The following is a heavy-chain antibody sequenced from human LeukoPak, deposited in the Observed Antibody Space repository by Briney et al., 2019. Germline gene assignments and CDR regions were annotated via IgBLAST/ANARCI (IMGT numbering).Heavy chain of an antibody. CDR1: GFTFSSYR. D-gene: IGHD3-22*01. J-gene: IGHJ4*02. V-gene: IGHV3-21*05. CDR3: ARDYYDSSGYYFKTY. Sequence: GGSLRLSCAAPGFTFSSYRMNWVRQAPGKGLEWVSHISVSSSDIYYADSVKGRFTISRDNAKNSLYLQMNSLRAEDTAVYYCARDYYDSSGYYFKTYWGQGTLVTVSS. CDR2: ISVSSSDI.